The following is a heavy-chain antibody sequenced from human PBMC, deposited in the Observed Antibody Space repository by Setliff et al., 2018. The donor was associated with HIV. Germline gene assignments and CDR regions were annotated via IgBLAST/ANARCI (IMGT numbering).Heavy chain of an antibody. V-gene: IGHV4-30-4*08. CDR2: IYYSGST. Sequence: PSETLSLTCTVSGGSISSGTYYWSWIRQHPGKGLEWIGYIYYSGSTYYNPSLKSRVTISIDTSKNQFSLRLRSVTAADTALYYCARLGRAIDRGGYSLRFDYWGQGTLVTVSS. J-gene: IGHJ4*02. CDR3: ARLGRAIDRGGYSLRFDY. D-gene: IGHD3-22*01. CDR1: GGSISSGTYY.